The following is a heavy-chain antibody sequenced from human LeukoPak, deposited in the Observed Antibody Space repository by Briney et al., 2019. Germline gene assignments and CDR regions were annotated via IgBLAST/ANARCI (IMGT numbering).Heavy chain of an antibody. Sequence: PSETLSLTCAVYGGSFSGYYWSWIRQPPGKGLEWIGEINHSGSTNYIPSLKSRVTISVDTSKNQFSLKLSSVTAADTAVYYCARASSFGPFGFSRRGVDFDYWGQGTLVTVSS. CDR3: ARASSFGPFGFSRRGVDFDY. D-gene: IGHD3-16*01. CDR1: GGSFSGYY. CDR2: INHSGST. V-gene: IGHV4-34*01. J-gene: IGHJ4*02.